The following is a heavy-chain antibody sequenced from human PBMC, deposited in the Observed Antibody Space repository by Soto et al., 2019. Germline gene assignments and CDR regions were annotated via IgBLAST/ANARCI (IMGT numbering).Heavy chain of an antibody. Sequence: SETLCRTCIVSGGCISSYNWSWIRQPPGKGLEWIGYIYYSGSTNYNPSLKSRVTISVDTSKNQFSLKLSSVTAADTAVYYCARDNCSGGSCLYGMDVWGQGTTVTVSS. J-gene: IGHJ6*02. CDR3: ARDNCSGGSCLYGMDV. CDR2: IYYSGST. CDR1: GGCISSYN. D-gene: IGHD2-15*01. V-gene: IGHV4-59*01.